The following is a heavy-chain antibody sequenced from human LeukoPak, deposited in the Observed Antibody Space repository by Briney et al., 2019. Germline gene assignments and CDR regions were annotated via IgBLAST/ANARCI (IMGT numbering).Heavy chain of an antibody. V-gene: IGHV4-59*01. Sequence: KPSETLSLTCTVSGDSIRSYDWSWIRQSPGKGLEWIGYISYSGGTNYNPSLKSRVTISVDTSKNQFSLNLSSVTAADTAVYFCARLSWPGRGSRFDPWGQGTLVTVSS. CDR1: GDSIRSYD. CDR3: ARLSWPGRGSRFDP. D-gene: IGHD3-10*01. J-gene: IGHJ5*02. CDR2: ISYSGGT.